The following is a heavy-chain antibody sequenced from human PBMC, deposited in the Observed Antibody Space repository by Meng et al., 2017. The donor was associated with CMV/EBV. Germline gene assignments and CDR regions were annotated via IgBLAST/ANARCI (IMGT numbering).Heavy chain of an antibody. V-gene: IGHV1-46*01. Sequence: ASAKVSCKASGYTFTSYYMHWVRQPPGQGLEWMGIINPSGGSTSYAQKFQGSVTMTRDTSTSTVYTRLSSLRSDDTAVYYCARRGVVIGDFDYWGQGTLVTVSS. J-gene: IGHJ4*02. CDR1: GYTFTSYY. CDR2: INPSGGST. D-gene: IGHD3-3*01. CDR3: ARRGVVIGDFDY.